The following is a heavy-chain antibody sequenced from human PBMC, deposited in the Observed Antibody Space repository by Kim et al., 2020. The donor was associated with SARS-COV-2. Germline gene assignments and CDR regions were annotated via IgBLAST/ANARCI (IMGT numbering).Heavy chain of an antibody. V-gene: IGHV1-2*02. Sequence: ASVKVSCKASGYTFTGYYMHWVRQAPGQGLEWMGWINPNSGGTNYAQKFQGRVTMTRDTSISTAYMELSRLRSDDTAVYYCERVSIFQYGMDVWGQGTTVTVSS. CDR2: INPNSGGT. CDR3: ERVSIFQYGMDV. J-gene: IGHJ6*02. CDR1: GYTFTGYY. D-gene: IGHD2-21*01.